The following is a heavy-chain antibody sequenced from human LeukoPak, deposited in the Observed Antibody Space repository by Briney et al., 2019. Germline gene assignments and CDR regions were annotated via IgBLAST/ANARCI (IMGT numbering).Heavy chain of an antibody. D-gene: IGHD3-16*01. Sequence: GGSLRLSCAASGFTFSNYAMIWVRQAPGKGLEWVSAISGTGGSTHYPDSVKGRFTISRDNPKNTLYLQMNRLRADDTAVYYCAKGFGDYYYYYMDVWGKGTTVTVSS. CDR1: GFTFSNYA. V-gene: IGHV3-23*01. J-gene: IGHJ6*03. CDR3: AKGFGDYYYYYMDV. CDR2: ISGTGGST.